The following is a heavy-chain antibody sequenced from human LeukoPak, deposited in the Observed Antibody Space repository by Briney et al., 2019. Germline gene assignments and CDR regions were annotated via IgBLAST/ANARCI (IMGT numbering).Heavy chain of an antibody. J-gene: IGHJ4*02. CDR1: GGTFSSYA. CDR2: IIPIFGTA. V-gene: IGHV1-69*13. D-gene: IGHD3-10*01. Sequence: ASVKVSCKASGGTFSSYAISWVRQAPGQGLEWMGGIIPIFGTANYAQKFQGRVTITADESTSTAYMELSSLRSEDTAVYYCARARPAGDGSGSEDYFDYWGQGTLVTVSS. CDR3: ARARPAGDGSGSEDYFDY.